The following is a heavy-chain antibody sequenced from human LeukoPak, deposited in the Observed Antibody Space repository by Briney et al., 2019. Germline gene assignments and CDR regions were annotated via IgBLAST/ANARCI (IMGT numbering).Heavy chain of an antibody. J-gene: IGHJ4*02. CDR3: ARGRFGEFLPFDY. D-gene: IGHD3-10*01. Sequence: GGSLRLSCAASGFTFSSYSMNCVLQAPGKGLEWLSSISSSSSYIYYADSVKGRFTISRDNAKNSLYLQMNSLRAEGTAVYYCARGRFGEFLPFDYWGQGTLVTVSS. CDR2: ISSSSSYI. V-gene: IGHV3-21*01. CDR1: GFTFSSYS.